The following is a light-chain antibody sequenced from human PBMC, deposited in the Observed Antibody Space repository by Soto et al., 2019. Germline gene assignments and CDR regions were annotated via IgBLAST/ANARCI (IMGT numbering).Light chain of an antibody. CDR1: QSVSSN. J-gene: IGKJ1*01. CDR3: QQYNNWPPT. Sequence: EFVLSKYPATLSVSPGERATLSCRASQSVSSNLAWYQHKPGQAPRLLIYVASTRATGIPARFSGSGSGTEFTLSICSLQSEDFAVYYCQQYNNWPPTFGQGTKVAIK. CDR2: VAS. V-gene: IGKV3-15*01.